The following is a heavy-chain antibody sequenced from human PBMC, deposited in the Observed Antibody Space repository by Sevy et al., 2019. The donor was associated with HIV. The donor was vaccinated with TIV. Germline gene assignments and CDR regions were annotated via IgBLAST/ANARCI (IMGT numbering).Heavy chain of an antibody. CDR1: GYTFTSYG. CDR3: ARDSPYYGSGRTIPLDY. CDR2: ISAYNGNT. Sequence: ASVKVSCKASGYTFTSYGISWVRQTPGQGLEWMGWISAYNGNTNYAQKLQGRVTMTTDTSTSTAYMELRSLRSDDTAVYYCARDSPYYGSGRTIPLDYWGQGTLVTVSS. V-gene: IGHV1-18*01. J-gene: IGHJ4*02. D-gene: IGHD3-10*01.